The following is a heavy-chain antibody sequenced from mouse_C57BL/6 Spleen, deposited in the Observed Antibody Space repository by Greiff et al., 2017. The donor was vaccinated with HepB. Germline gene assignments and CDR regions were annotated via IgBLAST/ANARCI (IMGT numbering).Heavy chain of an antibody. CDR1: GYTFTSYW. CDR3: ARKDYGYDDFDY. CDR2: IDPSDSYT. J-gene: IGHJ2*01. D-gene: IGHD2-2*01. V-gene: IGHV1-69*01. Sequence: QVQLKQPGAELVMPGASVKLSCKASGYTFTSYWMHWVKQRPGQGLEWIGEIDPSDSYTNYNQKFKGKSTLTVDKSSSTAYMQLSSLTSEDSAVYYCARKDYGYDDFDYWGQGTTLTVSS.